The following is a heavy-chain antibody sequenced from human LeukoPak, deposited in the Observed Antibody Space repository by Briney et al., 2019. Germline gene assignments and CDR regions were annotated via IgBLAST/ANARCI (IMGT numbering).Heavy chain of an antibody. D-gene: IGHD3-22*01. V-gene: IGHV5-51*01. CDR2: IYPGDSAT. CDR3: ARPGQTYYYDSSGYYYSYYFDY. J-gene: IGHJ4*02. CDR1: GYGFTSYW. Sequence: GESLKISWKGSGYGFTSYWIGWVRQMPGKGLEWMGIIYPGDSATRYSTSFQGQVTSSADKSISTAYLQWSSLKALDTAMYYCARPGQTYYYDSSGYYYSYYFDYWGQGTLVTVSS.